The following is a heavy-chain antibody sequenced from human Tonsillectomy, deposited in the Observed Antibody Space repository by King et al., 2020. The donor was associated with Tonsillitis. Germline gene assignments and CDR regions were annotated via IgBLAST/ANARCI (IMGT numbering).Heavy chain of an antibody. CDR3: ARDLNFCDYNSYYGMDV. CDR2: IFGRGNT. D-gene: IGHD4-11*01. Sequence: VQLVESGGGLVQPGGSRRLSCAVSGFTITDNYMSWVRQAPGKGLEWVAVIFGRGNTLYADSVKGRFTISRNNGKNTLYLQMKSLRPEDTAVYYCARDLNFCDYNSYYGMDVGGQGTTVTVSS. CDR1: GFTITDNY. V-gene: IGHV3-53*04. J-gene: IGHJ6*02.